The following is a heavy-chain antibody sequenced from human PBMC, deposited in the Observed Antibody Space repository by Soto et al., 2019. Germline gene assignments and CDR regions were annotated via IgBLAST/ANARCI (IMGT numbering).Heavy chain of an antibody. D-gene: IGHD3-3*01. Sequence: VQLVQSGAEVKSPGASVRVSCTTSGYTFTGYFIHWVRQAPGQGLEWMGWINPNSGDTSYSQKFQGWVTMARDTSISTAYMELSRLRSDDTAVYYCARATAYDVWSGYYRSYGLDVWGQGTTVTV. CDR2: INPNSGDT. V-gene: IGHV1-2*04. CDR3: ARATAYDVWSGYYRSYGLDV. J-gene: IGHJ6*02. CDR1: GYTFTGYF.